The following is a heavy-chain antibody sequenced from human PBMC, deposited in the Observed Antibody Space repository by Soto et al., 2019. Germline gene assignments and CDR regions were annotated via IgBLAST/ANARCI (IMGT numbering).Heavy chain of an antibody. CDR2: IYYSGST. CDR1: GGSISSYC. D-gene: IGHD6-6*01. Sequence: SETLSLTCTVSGGSISSYCWSWIRQPPGKGLEWIGYIYYSGSTNYNPSLKSRVTISVDTSKNQLSLKLSSVTAADTAVYYCARAGPRSSSSSWFDPWGQGTLVTVSS. CDR3: ARAGPRSSSSSWFDP. J-gene: IGHJ5*02. V-gene: IGHV4-59*01.